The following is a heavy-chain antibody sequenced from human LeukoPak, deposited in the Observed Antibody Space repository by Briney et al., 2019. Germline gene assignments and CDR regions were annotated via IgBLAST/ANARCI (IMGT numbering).Heavy chain of an antibody. D-gene: IGHD6-13*01. Sequence: PGGSLRLSCATSGFPFSSYYMTWVRQAPGKGLEWLAHLREGGTERYNVDSVRGRFTISRDNARNALYLQMDSLRTEDTAVYHCARDSGWYRFDHWGQGTLVTVSS. CDR3: ARDSGWYRFDH. CDR2: LREGGTER. CDR1: GFPFSSYY. J-gene: IGHJ4*02. V-gene: IGHV3-7*03.